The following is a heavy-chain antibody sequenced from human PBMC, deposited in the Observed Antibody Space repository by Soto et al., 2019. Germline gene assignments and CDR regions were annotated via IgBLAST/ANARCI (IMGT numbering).Heavy chain of an antibody. CDR2: IKQDGSEK. CDR3: ARDQVQAAQYYYYYGMDV. J-gene: IGHJ6*02. CDR1: GFTFSSYW. Sequence: PGGSLRLSCAASGFTFSSYWMSWVRQAPGKGLEWVANIKQDGSEKYYVDSAKGRFTISRDNAKNSLYLQMNSLRAEDTAVYYCARDQVQAAQYYYYYGMDVWGQGTTVTVSS. D-gene: IGHD6-6*01. V-gene: IGHV3-7*05.